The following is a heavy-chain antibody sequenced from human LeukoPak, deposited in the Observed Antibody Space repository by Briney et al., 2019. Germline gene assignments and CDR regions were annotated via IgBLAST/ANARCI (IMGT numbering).Heavy chain of an antibody. CDR2: IKSKTDGGTT. D-gene: IGHD3-9*01. CDR1: GFTFSNAW. J-gene: IGHJ5*02. CDR3: AKGDILRFDP. Sequence: GGSLRLSCAASGFTFSNAWMSWVRQAPGKGLEWVGRIKSKTDGGTTDYAAPVKGRFTISRDNSKNTLYLQMNSLRAEDTAVYYCAKGDILRFDPWGQGTLVTVSS. V-gene: IGHV3-15*01.